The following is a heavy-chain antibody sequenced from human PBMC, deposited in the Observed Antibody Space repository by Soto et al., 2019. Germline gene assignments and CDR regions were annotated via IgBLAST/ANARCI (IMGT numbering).Heavy chain of an antibody. Sequence: QVQLVQSGAEGKKPGSSVTVSCTASGGTFSSYAVSWVRQAPGQGLEWMGVVIPKASQPKYAPKFQGRVTITADYPTAYMEVRSLRSDDTAVYYCARESSSPNYYYYGMDVWGQGTSVIVSS. J-gene: IGHJ6*02. CDR1: GGTFSSYA. D-gene: IGHD6-6*01. CDR2: VIPKASQP. V-gene: IGHV1-69*01. CDR3: ARESSSPNYYYYGMDV.